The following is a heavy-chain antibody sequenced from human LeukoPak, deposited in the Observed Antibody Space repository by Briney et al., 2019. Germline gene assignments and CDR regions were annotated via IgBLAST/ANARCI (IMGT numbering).Heavy chain of an antibody. V-gene: IGHV4-39*07. Sequence: PSETLSLTCTVSGGSISSSSYYWGWIRQPPGKGLEWIGSIYYSGSTYYNPSLKSRVTISVDTSKNQFSLKLSSVTAADTAVYYCARGYSSSWYKGDYFDYWGQGTLVTVSS. D-gene: IGHD6-13*01. J-gene: IGHJ4*02. CDR1: GGSISSSSYY. CDR3: ARGYSSSWYKGDYFDY. CDR2: IYYSGST.